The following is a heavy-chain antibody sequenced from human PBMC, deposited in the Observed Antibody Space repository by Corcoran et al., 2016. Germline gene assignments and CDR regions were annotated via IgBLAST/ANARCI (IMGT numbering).Heavy chain of an antibody. V-gene: IGHV3-73*02. CDR1: GFNFSDSI. Sequence: EVPVVESGGGLVQPGGSLKLSCAASGFNFSDSIIYWVRQASGTGLEWVGHIRSKGDSYATAYAATVKGRSAISRDDSKNTAYLQMNSLTTDDTAVYYCICCVVNAGYWGQGTLVTVSS. D-gene: IGHD3-22*01. CDR2: IRSKGDSYAT. J-gene: IGHJ4*02. CDR3: ICCVVNAGY.